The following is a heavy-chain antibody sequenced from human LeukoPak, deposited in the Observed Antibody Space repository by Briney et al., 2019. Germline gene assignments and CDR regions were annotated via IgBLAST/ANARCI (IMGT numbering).Heavy chain of an antibody. Sequence: PSETLSLTCTVSGGSISTSNYYWGWIRQPPGKGLEWIGSGYYSGSTYYNPSLKSRVTISVDTSKNQFSLKLSSVTAADTAVYYCARLLVGASEVDYWGQGTLITVSS. CDR2: GYYSGST. CDR1: GGSISTSNYY. D-gene: IGHD1-26*01. V-gene: IGHV4-39*01. CDR3: ARLLVGASEVDY. J-gene: IGHJ4*02.